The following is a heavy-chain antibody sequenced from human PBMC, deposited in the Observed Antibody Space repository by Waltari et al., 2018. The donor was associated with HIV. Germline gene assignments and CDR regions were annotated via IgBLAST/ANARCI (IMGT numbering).Heavy chain of an antibody. CDR1: DFSVTNNW. J-gene: IGHJ4*02. D-gene: IGHD3-3*01. Sequence: EVQLVQSGGGLIKHGGSMRHSGAASDFSVTNNWPHWGRKRPGKGLGVVARINIDWRTIGYAHSVKGRFTISRDSAKNTLSLQMNSLREEDTAVYYCSRDTFGEYDFWGQGALVTVSS. V-gene: IGHV3-74*01. CDR2: INIDWRTI. CDR3: SRDTFGEYDF.